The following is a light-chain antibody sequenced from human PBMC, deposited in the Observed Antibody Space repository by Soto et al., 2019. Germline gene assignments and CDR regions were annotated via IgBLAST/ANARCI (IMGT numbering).Light chain of an antibody. CDR2: EAS. Sequence: DIQVTQSPPSLSSYLLDIVTITCRASQNIFTYLNWYQQRPGKAPKLLIYEASSLESGVPSRFSGSGSGTEFTLTISSLQPDDSATYYCQEYNSDSITFGQGTRLEIK. CDR3: QEYNSDSIT. J-gene: IGKJ5*01. V-gene: IGKV1-5*03. CDR1: QNIFTY.